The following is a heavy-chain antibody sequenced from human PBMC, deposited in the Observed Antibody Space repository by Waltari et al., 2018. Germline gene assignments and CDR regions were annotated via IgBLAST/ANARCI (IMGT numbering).Heavy chain of an antibody. CDR1: GYSLSSGYY. CDR3: ASFMTTRTPDY. D-gene: IGHD4-17*01. V-gene: IGHV4-38-2*01. CDR2: IYHSGST. J-gene: IGHJ4*02. Sequence: QVQLQESGPGLVKPSETLSLTCAVSGYSLSSGYYWGWIRQPPGKGLEWIGSIYHSGSTYYNPSLKSRVTISVDTSKNQFSLKLSSVTAADTAVYYCASFMTTRTPDYWGQGTLVTVSS.